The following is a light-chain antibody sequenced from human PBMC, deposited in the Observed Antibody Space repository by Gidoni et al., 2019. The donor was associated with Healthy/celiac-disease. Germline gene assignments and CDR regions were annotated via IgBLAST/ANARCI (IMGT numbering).Light chain of an antibody. CDR2: GAS. V-gene: IGKV3-15*01. CDR1: QSVSSN. CDR3: QQYNNWPRT. Sequence: ERVMTQSPATLSVSPGERATLSCRASQSVSSNLAWYQQTPGQAPRLLIYGASTTATGIPARFSGSGSGTEFTLTISSLQSEDFAFYYCQQYNNWPRTFGQGTKVEIK. J-gene: IGKJ1*01.